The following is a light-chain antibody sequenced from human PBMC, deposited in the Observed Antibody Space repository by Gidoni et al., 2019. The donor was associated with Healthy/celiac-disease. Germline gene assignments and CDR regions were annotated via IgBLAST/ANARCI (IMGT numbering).Light chain of an antibody. J-gene: IGLJ2*01. V-gene: IGLV3-21*02. CDR2: DDS. CDR1: NIGSKS. Sequence: SYVLTQPPSVSVAPGQTARITCGGNNIGSKSVHWYQQKPGQAPVLVVYDDSDRPSGIPELFSGSNSGNTATLTIIRVEAGDEADYYCQVWDSRSDRVVFGGGTKLTVL. CDR3: QVWDSRSDRVV.